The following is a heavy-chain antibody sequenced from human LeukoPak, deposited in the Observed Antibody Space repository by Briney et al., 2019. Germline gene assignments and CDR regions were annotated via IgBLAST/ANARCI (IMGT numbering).Heavy chain of an antibody. D-gene: IGHD2-8*01. V-gene: IGHV3-7*01. CDR3: AREAVLEPPTDVAFDI. CDR2: IKQDGSKK. Sequence: GGSLRLSCAASGFTFSSYNMHWVRQAPGKGLEWVANIKQDGSKKYYVDAVKGRFTISRDNAKNTLYLQMNSLRSEDTAVYYCAREAVLEPPTDVAFDIWGQGTMVTVSS. J-gene: IGHJ3*02. CDR1: GFTFSSYN.